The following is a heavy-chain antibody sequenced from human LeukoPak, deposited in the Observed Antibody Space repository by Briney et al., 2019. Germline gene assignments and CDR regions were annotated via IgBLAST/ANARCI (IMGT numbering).Heavy chain of an antibody. CDR2: IYPGDSDT. CDR3: ARLSDTTS. Sequence: GESLKISCKGSGYTFSNFWIAWVRQMPGKGLEWMGSIYPGDSDTRYSPSFQGQVTISADKSIATASLLWSSLKASDTAMYFCARLSDTTSWGQGTLVTVSS. D-gene: IGHD5-18*01. CDR1: GYTFSNFW. J-gene: IGHJ5*02. V-gene: IGHV5-51*01.